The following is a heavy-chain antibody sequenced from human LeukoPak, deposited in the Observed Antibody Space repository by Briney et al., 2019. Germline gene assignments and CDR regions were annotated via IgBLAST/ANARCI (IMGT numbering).Heavy chain of an antibody. CDR3: ARDLVQQLPDPNWIDP. CDR1: GITLSNYG. J-gene: IGHJ5*02. Sequence: GGSLRLSCAVSGITLSNYGMSWVRQAPGKGLEWVSYISSSSYIYYADSVKGRFTISRDNAKNSLYLQMNSLRAEDTAVYYCARDLVQQLPDPNWIDPWGQGTLVTVSS. CDR2: ISSSSYI. V-gene: IGHV3-21*01. D-gene: IGHD6-6*01.